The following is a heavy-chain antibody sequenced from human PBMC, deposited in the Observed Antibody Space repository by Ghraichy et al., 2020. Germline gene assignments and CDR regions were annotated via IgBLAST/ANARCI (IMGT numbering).Heavy chain of an antibody. CDR3: AREYGSSWYHDAFDV. J-gene: IGHJ3*01. D-gene: IGHD6-13*01. CDR2: IYSSGTT. CDR1: GGSISTYY. V-gene: IGHV4-4*07. Sequence: SQTLSLTCTVSGGSISTYYWTWIRQPAGKGLEWIGRIYSSGTTNYNTNYTPSLKSRVTTSVDTSKNQVSLKLSSVTAADTAVYYCAREYGSSWYHDAFDVWGQGTLVTVSS.